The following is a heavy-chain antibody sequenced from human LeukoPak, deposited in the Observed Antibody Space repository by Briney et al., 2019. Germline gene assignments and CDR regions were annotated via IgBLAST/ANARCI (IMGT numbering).Heavy chain of an antibody. V-gene: IGHV4-38-2*02. D-gene: IGHD3/OR15-3a*01. J-gene: IGHJ4*02. Sequence: PSETLSLTCTVSGYSISSGYYWGWIRQPPGKGLEWIGSIYHSGSTYYNPSLKSRVTISVDTSKNQFSLKLSSVTAADTAVYYCAHILAEYDLANFDYWGQGTLVTVSS. CDR3: AHILAEYDLANFDY. CDR1: GYSISSGYY. CDR2: IYHSGST.